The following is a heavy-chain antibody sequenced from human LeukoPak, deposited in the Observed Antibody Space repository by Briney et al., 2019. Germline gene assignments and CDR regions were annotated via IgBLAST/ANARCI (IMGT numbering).Heavy chain of an antibody. D-gene: IGHD3-10*01. Sequence: PGGSLRLSCAASGFTFSDYYMSWLRQAPGRGLEWVSYISSSGSTIYYADSVKGRFTISRDNAKNSLYLQMNSLRAEDTAVYYCARESSIYYYYMDVWGKGTTVTISS. CDR3: ARESSIYYYYMDV. J-gene: IGHJ6*03. CDR1: GFTFSDYY. V-gene: IGHV3-11*01. CDR2: ISSSGSTI.